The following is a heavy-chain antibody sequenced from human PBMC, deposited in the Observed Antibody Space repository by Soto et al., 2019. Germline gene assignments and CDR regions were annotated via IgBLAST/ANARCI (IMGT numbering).Heavy chain of an antibody. Sequence: QVQLVQSGAEVKKSGASVKVSCKASGYTFTSYGISWVRQAPGQGPEWMGWISTNNGNTNYAQKIRGRVTMTTDTSTSTAYMELRSLRSDDTAVYYCARHTSSWPFDYWGQGTLVTVSS. D-gene: IGHD6-13*01. J-gene: IGHJ4*02. CDR3: ARHTSSWPFDY. CDR2: ISTNNGNT. CDR1: GYTFTSYG. V-gene: IGHV1-18*01.